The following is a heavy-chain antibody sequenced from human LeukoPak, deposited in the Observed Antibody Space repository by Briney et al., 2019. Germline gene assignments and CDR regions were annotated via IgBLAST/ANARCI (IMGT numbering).Heavy chain of an antibody. Sequence: SETLSLTCTVSGGSISSDRYYWSWIRQPPGKGPEWIGYIYYSGSTNYNPSLKSRVTISVDTSKNQFSLKLSSVTAADTAVYYCARDKSGYGGFDPWGQGTLVTVSS. D-gene: IGHD6-25*01. CDR2: IYYSGST. J-gene: IGHJ5*02. V-gene: IGHV4-61*01. CDR1: GGSISSDRYY. CDR3: ARDKSGYGGFDP.